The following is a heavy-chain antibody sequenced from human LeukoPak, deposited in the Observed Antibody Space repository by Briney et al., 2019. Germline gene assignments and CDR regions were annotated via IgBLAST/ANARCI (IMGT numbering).Heavy chain of an antibody. CDR3: ARPTNWWGYFDY. D-gene: IGHD2-8*02. CDR2: ISSRSSTI. CDR1: GFTFSSVS. J-gene: IGHJ4*02. Sequence: PGGSLRLSCAASGFTFSSVSMNWVRQAPGKGLEWVSYISSRSSTIYYADSVKGRFTISRDNAKNSLYLQMNSLRDEDTAVYYCARPTNWWGYFDYWGQGTLVTVPS. V-gene: IGHV3-48*02.